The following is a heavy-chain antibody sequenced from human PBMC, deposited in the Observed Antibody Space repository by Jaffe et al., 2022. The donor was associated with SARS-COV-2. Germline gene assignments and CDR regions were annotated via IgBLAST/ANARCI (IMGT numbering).Heavy chain of an antibody. J-gene: IGHJ6*02. Sequence: QVQLVQSGAEVKKPGASVKVSCKASGYTFTGYYMHWVRQAPGQGLEWMGWINPNSGGTNYAQKFQGRVTMTRDTSISTAYMELSRLRSDDTAVYYCARVPKYCSGGSCPEAAYYYYGMDVWGQGTTVTVSS. V-gene: IGHV1-2*02. CDR1: GYTFTGYY. D-gene: IGHD2-15*01. CDR2: INPNSGGT. CDR3: ARVPKYCSGGSCPEAAYYYYGMDV.